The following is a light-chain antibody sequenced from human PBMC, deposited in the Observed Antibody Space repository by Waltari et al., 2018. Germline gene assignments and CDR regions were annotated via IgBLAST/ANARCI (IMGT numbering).Light chain of an antibody. CDR2: ENN. V-gene: IGLV1-51*02. J-gene: IGLJ3*02. CDR1: HSNIGIHY. Sequence: SVLTQPPSVSAAPGQRVTISCSGSHSNIGIHYVSWYQQFPGEAPKLLIYENNRRPPGIPDRFSGSKSDTSATLDISGLQTGDEAHYYCGTWDSSLSDGRLFGGGTKLTVL. CDR3: GTWDSSLSDGRL.